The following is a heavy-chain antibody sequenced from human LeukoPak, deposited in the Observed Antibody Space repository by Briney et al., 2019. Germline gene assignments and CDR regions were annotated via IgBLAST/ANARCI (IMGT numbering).Heavy chain of an antibody. CDR2: IYHSGST. CDR3: ARDAVAGSYYYYGMDV. CDR1: GGSISSSNW. D-gene: IGHD6-19*01. V-gene: IGHV4-4*02. J-gene: IGHJ6*02. Sequence: PSGTLSLTCAVSGGSISSSNWWSWVRQPPGKGLEWIGEIYHSGSTNYNPSLKSRVTISVDTSKNQFSLKLSSVTAADTAVYYCARDAVAGSYYYYGMDVWGQGTTVTVSS.